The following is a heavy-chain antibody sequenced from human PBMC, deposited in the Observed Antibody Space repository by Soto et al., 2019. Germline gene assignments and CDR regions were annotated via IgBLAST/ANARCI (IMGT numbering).Heavy chain of an antibody. CDR1: GYTFTSYC. J-gene: IGHJ6*02. Sequence: ASVKVSCKASGYTFTSYCISWVRQAPGKGLEWMGWISAYNGNTNYAQKLQGRVTMTTDTSTSTAYMELRSLRSDDTAVYYCARVGVGDDGDYLNPYYYYGMDVWGQGTTVTVSS. CDR3: ARVGVGDDGDYLNPYYYYGMDV. CDR2: ISAYNGNT. D-gene: IGHD4-17*01. V-gene: IGHV1-18*01.